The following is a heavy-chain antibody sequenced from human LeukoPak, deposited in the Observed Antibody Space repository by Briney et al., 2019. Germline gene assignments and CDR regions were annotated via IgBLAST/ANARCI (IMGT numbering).Heavy chain of an antibody. CDR1: GGSISSYY. CDR2: IYYSGST. J-gene: IGHJ3*02. D-gene: IGHD5-24*01. Sequence: SETLSLTCTVSGGSISSYYWSWIRQHPGKGLEWIGYIYYSGSTYYNPSLKSRVTISVDTSKNQFSLKLSSVTAADTAVYYCARDRSGTQGAFDIWGQGTMVTVSS. V-gene: IGHV4-59*06. CDR3: ARDRSGTQGAFDI.